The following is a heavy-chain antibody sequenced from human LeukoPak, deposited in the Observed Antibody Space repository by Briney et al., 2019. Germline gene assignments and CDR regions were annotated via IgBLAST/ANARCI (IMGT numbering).Heavy chain of an antibody. V-gene: IGHV4-39*07. CDR3: ARRGGWLWFGDPNWFQH. D-gene: IGHD3-10*01. J-gene: IGHJ1*01. CDR2: IYYSGST. CDR1: GGSISSSSYY. Sequence: PSETLSLTCTVSGGSISSSSYYWGWIRQPPGKGLEWIGSIYYSGSTYYNPSLKSRVTISVDTSKNQFSLKLSSVTAADTAVYYCARRGGWLWFGDPNWFQHWGQGTLVTVSS.